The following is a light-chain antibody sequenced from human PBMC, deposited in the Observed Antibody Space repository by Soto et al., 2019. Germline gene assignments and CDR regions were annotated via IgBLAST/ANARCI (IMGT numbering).Light chain of an antibody. CDR3: QQDYSTLAT. J-gene: IGKJ5*01. CDR2: AAS. V-gene: IGKV1-39*01. CDR1: ESISRH. Sequence: DIQMSQSPSSLSASVGDRVTITCRAAESISRHLNWYQQKPGRARDLLIYAASTLQNGVPSRFTGSGSGTEFTLTITGLQLEDFATYYCQQDYSTLATFGQGTRLEIK.